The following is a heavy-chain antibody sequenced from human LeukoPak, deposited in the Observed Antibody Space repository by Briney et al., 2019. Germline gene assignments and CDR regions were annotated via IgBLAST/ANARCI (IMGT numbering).Heavy chain of an antibody. CDR1: EYTFTAYY. CDR3: ARDPGQRAPTFSDY. V-gene: IGHV1-2*02. Sequence: ASVKVSCKASEYTFTAYYIHWVRQAPGQGLEWMGWMSPNSGDTNYAPKFQGRVTMTRDTSISTAYMELTSLRSDDTAVYYCARDPGQRAPTFSDYWGQGTLVTVSS. CDR2: MSPNSGDT. J-gene: IGHJ4*02.